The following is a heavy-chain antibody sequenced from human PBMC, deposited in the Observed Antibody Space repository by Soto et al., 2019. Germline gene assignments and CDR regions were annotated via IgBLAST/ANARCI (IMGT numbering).Heavy chain of an antibody. J-gene: IGHJ4*02. CDR1: GFTFSSYA. D-gene: IGHD3-10*01. CDR2: ISGSGGST. Sequence: GGSLRLSCAASGFTFSSYAISWVRQAPGKGLEWVSAISGSGGSTYYADSVKGRFTISRDNSKNTLYLQMNSLRAEDTAVYYCAKDGSGSYYKSYFDYWGQGTLVTVSS. V-gene: IGHV3-23*01. CDR3: AKDGSGSYYKSYFDY.